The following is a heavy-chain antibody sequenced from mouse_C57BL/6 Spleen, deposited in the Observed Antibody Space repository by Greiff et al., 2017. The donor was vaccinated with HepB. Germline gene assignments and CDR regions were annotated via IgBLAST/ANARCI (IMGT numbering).Heavy chain of an antibody. CDR3: ARGDYGSSYVY. CDR1: GYTFTNYW. J-gene: IGHJ2*01. CDR2: IYPGGGYT. Sequence: QVQLKESGAELVRPGTSVKMSCKASGYTFTNYWIGWAKQRPGHGLEWIGDIYPGGGYTNYNEKFKGKATLTADKSSSTAYMQFSSLTSEDSAIYYCARGDYGSSYVYWGQGTTLTVSS. D-gene: IGHD1-1*01. V-gene: IGHV1-63*01.